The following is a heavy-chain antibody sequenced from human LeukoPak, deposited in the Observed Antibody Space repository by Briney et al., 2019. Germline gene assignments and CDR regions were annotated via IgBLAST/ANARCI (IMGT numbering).Heavy chain of an antibody. Sequence: GGSLRLSCAASGFTFSSYEMNWVRQAPGKVLEWVSYISSIGSTIYYADSVKGRFTISIDNAKNSLYLQMNSLRAEDTAVYYCAELGITMIGGVWGKGTTVAISS. CDR1: GFTFSSYE. V-gene: IGHV3-48*03. CDR2: ISSIGSTI. D-gene: IGHD3-10*02. J-gene: IGHJ6*04. CDR3: AELGITMIGGV.